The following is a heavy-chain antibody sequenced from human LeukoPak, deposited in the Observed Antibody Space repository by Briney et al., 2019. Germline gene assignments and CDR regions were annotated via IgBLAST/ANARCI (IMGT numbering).Heavy chain of an antibody. V-gene: IGHV3-9*01. D-gene: IGHD3-22*01. CDR1: GFTFDDYA. Sequence: GGSLRLFCAASGFTFDDYAMHWVRQAPGKGLEWVSGISWNSGSIGYADSVKGRFTISRDNAKNSLYLQMNSLRAEDTALYYCAKSEDYYDSSGYPYYFDYWGQGTLVTVSS. J-gene: IGHJ4*02. CDR2: ISWNSGSI. CDR3: AKSEDYYDSSGYPYYFDY.